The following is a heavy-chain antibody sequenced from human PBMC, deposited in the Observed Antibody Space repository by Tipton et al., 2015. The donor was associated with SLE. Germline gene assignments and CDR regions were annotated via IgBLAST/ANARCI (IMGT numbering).Heavy chain of an antibody. V-gene: IGHV4-38-2*01. CDR2: IYHSGST. D-gene: IGHD2-8*01. J-gene: IGHJ4*02. CDR3: ARLHCTNGVCLNPRFDY. Sequence: GLVKPSETLSLTCAVSGYSISSGYYWGWIRQPPGKGLEWIGSIYHSGSTYYNPSLKSRVTISVDTSKNQFSLKLSSVTAADTAVYYCARLHCTNGVCLNPRFDYWGQGTLVTVSS. CDR1: GYSISSGYY.